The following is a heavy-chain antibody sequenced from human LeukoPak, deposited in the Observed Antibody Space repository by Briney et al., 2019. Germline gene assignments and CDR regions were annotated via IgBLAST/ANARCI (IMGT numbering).Heavy chain of an antibody. D-gene: IGHD3-22*01. CDR1: GGSISSYY. Sequence: SETLSLTCTVSGGSISSYYWSWIRQPPGKGLEWIGYIYYSGSTNYNPSLKSRVTISVDTSKNQFFLKLSSVTAADTAVYYCARDTLSSGSDAFDIWGQGTMVTVSS. CDR3: ARDTLSSGSDAFDI. J-gene: IGHJ3*02. CDR2: IYYSGST. V-gene: IGHV4-59*01.